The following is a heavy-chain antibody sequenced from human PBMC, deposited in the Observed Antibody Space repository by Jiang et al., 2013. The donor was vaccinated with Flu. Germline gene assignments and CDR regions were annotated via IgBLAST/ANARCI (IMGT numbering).Heavy chain of an antibody. CDR1: GGSFSGYY. J-gene: IGHJ4*02. CDR3: ARGITGYYFDY. Sequence: LLKPSETLSLTCAVYGGSFSGYYWTWIRQPPGKGLEWIGEINHSGSTNYNPSLKSRVTISVDTSKNQFSLKLSSVTAADTAVYYCARGITGYYFDYWGQGTLVTVSS. V-gene: IGHV4-34*01. D-gene: IGHD1-20*01. CDR2: INHSGST.